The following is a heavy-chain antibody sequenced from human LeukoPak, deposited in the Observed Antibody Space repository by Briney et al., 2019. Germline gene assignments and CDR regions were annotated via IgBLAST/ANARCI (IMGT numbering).Heavy chain of an antibody. CDR3: ARASVLLSADY. V-gene: IGHV4-59*01. Sequence: PSETLSLTCTVSGGSISNYYWNWIRQSPGKGLEWIGYIYNSGGTKYNPSLKSRLPISVDTSKNQFSLNLSSVTAADTAVYYCARASVLLSADYWGQGTLVTVSS. D-gene: IGHD3-16*01. CDR1: GGSISNYY. CDR2: IYNSGGT. J-gene: IGHJ4*02.